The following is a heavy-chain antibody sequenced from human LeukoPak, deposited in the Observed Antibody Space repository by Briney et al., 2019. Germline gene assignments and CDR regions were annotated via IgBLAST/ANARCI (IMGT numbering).Heavy chain of an antibody. CDR2: IIPISGTA. CDR1: GGTFSSYA. J-gene: IGHJ6*03. D-gene: IGHD3-10*01. CDR3: ASAGHGSGSYYYYYYMDV. V-gene: IGHV1-69*13. Sequence: GASVKVSCKASGGTFSSYAISWVRQAPGQGLEWMGGIIPISGTANYAQKSQGRVTITADESTSTAYMELSSLRSEDTAVYYCASAGHGSGSYYYYYYMDVWGKGTTVTVSS.